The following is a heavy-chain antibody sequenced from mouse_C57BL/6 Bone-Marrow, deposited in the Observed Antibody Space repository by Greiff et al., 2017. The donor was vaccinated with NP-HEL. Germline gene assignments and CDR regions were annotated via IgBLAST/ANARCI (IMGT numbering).Heavy chain of an antibody. CDR3: TGDYDAWFAY. D-gene: IGHD2-4*01. Sequence: EVQGVESGGGLVQPGGSMKLSCAASGFTFSDAWMDWVRQSPEKGLEWVAEIRNKANNHETYYAESVKGRFTISRDDSKMSVYLQMNSLRAEDTGIYYCTGDYDAWFAYWGQGTLVTVSA. J-gene: IGHJ3*01. CDR2: IRNKANNHET. CDR1: GFTFSDAW. V-gene: IGHV6-6*01.